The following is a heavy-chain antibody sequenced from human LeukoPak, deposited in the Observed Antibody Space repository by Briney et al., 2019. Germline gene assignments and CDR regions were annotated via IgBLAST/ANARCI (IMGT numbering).Heavy chain of an antibody. V-gene: IGHV1-2*02. CDR3: ARGKSGYSP. J-gene: IGHJ4*02. CDR2: INPYTGAA. Sequence: ASVQVSCKASGYTFTENYIHWVRQAPGQGLEWMGLINPYTGAANYTQNFQGRVTMTRDTSVSTAYMHLSGLRSDDTAVYYCARGKSGYSPWGQGTPVTVSS. CDR1: GYTFTENY. D-gene: IGHD3-22*01.